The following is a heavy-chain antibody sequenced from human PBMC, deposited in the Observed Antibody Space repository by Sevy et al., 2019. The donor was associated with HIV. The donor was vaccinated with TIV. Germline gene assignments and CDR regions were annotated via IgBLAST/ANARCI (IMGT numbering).Heavy chain of an antibody. CDR3: AREANYGSGSYYYVYYGMDV. CDR1: GFTFSSYG. V-gene: IGHV3-33*01. J-gene: IGHJ6*02. CDR2: IWYDGSNK. D-gene: IGHD3-10*01. Sequence: GGSLRLSCAASGFTFSSYGMHWVRQAPGKGLEWVAVIWYDGSNKYYADTVNGRFTISRDNSKNTQYLQMNSLRAEETDVYYCAREANYGSGSYYYVYYGMDVWGQGTTVTVSS.